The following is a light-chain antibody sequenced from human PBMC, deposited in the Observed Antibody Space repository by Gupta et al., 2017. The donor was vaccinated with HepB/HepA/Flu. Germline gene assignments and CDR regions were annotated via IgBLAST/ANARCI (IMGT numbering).Light chain of an antibody. CDR1: SSNIGSNY. J-gene: IGLJ2*01. CDR3: AAWDDSLSGPVV. V-gene: IGLV1-47*01. CDR2: RNN. Sequence: QSVLTQPPPASGPPGQRVTISCSGSSSNIGSNYVYWYQQLPGTAPKLLIYRNNQRPSGVPDRFSGSKSGTSASLAISGLRSEDEADYYCAAWDDSLSGPVVFGGGTKLTVL.